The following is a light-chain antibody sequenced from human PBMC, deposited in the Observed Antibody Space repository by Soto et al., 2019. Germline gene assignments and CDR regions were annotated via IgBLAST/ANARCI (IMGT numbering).Light chain of an antibody. CDR2: QAS. CDR3: QQYSTYSET. V-gene: IGKV1-5*03. J-gene: IGKJ2*01. CDR1: QSISTW. Sequence: IKVSRYPSMLSASVGNRVTITCRPSQSISTWLAWYQQKPGKAPKLLIHQASSLESGVPSRFSGSGSGTEFTLTISSLQPDDFATYYCQQYSTYSETFG.